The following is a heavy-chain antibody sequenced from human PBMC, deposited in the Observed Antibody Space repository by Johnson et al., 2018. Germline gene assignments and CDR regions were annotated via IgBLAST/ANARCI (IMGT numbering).Heavy chain of an antibody. V-gene: IGHV3-43D*03. Sequence: VQLVESGGAVVEPGGSLRLSCEASGFTFDDHAMHWVRQTPGKGLEWVSVVSWAGDSTHYAASVKGRFTMSRYNSRLAVYLQMTSLRSEDTGLYYCVKDMGCGNSTCPYRYYSMDVWGKGTKVTVSS. CDR3: VKDMGCGNSTCPYRYYSMDV. J-gene: IGHJ6*03. CDR2: VSWAGDST. D-gene: IGHD4-23*01. CDR1: GFTFDDHA.